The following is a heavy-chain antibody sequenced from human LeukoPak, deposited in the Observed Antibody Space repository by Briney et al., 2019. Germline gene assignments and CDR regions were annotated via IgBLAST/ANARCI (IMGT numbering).Heavy chain of an antibody. CDR1: GYTFINYG. J-gene: IGHJ6*02. V-gene: IGHV1-18*01. D-gene: IGHD1-14*01. Sequence: ASVKVSCKASGYTFINYGISWVRQTPGQGLAWMGWISTYNGHTNYEEKLQGRVTMTTDTTTNTAYMELRSLRPDDTAVYYCAREVVIEPAVAYYYYGMDVWGQGTTVTVSS. CDR3: AREVVIEPAVAYYYYGMDV. CDR2: ISTYNGHT.